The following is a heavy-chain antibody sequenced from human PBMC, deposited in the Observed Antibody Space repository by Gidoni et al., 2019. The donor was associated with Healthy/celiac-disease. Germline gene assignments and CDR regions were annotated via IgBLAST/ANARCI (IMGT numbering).Heavy chain of an antibody. CDR3: AREWAAAGNSYYGMDV. J-gene: IGHJ6*02. D-gene: IGHD6-13*01. Sequence: QVQLVESGGGVVQPGRSLRLSCAASGFTFSISAMHWVRQAPGKGLEWVAVISYDGSNKYYADSVKGRFTISRDNSKNTLYLQMNSLRAEDTAVYYCAREWAAAGNSYYGMDVWGQGTTVTVSS. CDR1: GFTFSISA. CDR2: ISYDGSNK. V-gene: IGHV3-30-3*01.